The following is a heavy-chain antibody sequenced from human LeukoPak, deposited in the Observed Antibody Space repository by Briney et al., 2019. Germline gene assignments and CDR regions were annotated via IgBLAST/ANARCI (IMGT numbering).Heavy chain of an antibody. CDR2: ISSSSSYI. CDR1: GLTFSSYS. Sequence: GGSLRLFCAASGLTFSSYSMNWVRQAPGKGLEWVSSISSSSSYIYYADSVKGRFTISRDNAKNSLYLQMNSLRAEDTAVYYCARIAVAGPGGYWGQGTLVTVSS. CDR3: ARIAVAGPGGY. D-gene: IGHD6-19*01. V-gene: IGHV3-21*01. J-gene: IGHJ4*02.